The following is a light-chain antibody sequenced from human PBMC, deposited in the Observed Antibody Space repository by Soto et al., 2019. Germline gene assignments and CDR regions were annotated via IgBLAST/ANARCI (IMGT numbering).Light chain of an antibody. CDR3: QQYHSWPIT. Sequence: DIVMTQSPATLSVSPGERATLSCRASQSISSNLAWYQQTPGQAPRLLISGASTRATGIPARFSGSGFGTDFNLTISSLQSKDFDVYYCQQYHSWPITFGQGTRLE. CDR1: QSISSN. J-gene: IGKJ5*01. V-gene: IGKV3-15*01. CDR2: GAS.